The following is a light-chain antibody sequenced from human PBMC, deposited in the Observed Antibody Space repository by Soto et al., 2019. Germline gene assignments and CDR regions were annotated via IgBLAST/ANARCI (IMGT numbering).Light chain of an antibody. CDR2: SNN. Sequence: QSALTQPPSASGTPGQTVTISCSGSSSNIGTNTVNWYQQLPGTAPKLLIYSNNQRPSGVPDRFPGSKSGTSASLAISGLQSEDEADYYCAAWDGSLNGYFFGTGTKVTVL. J-gene: IGLJ1*01. CDR3: AAWDGSLNGYF. CDR1: SSNIGTNT. V-gene: IGLV1-44*01.